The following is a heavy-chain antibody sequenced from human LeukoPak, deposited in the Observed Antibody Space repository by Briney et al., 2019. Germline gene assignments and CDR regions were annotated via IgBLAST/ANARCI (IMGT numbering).Heavy chain of an antibody. CDR3: AKGQAVRGVNYFDY. J-gene: IGHJ4*02. CDR1: GFTFSSYA. Sequence: PGGSLRLSGAASGFTFSSYAMSWVRQAPGKGLEWVSAISGSGGSTYYADSVKGRFTISKDNSKNTLYLQMNSLRAEDTAVYYCAKGQAVRGVNYFDYWGQGTLVTVSS. D-gene: IGHD3-10*01. CDR2: ISGSGGST. V-gene: IGHV3-23*01.